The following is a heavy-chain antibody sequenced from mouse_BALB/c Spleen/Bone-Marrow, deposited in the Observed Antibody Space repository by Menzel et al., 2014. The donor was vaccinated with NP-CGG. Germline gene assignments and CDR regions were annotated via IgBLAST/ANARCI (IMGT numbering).Heavy chain of an antibody. V-gene: IGHV1S81*02. CDR3: ARLIYGSSYIVDF. D-gene: IGHD1-1*01. CDR2: INPSNGRT. J-gene: IGHJ4*01. Sequence: QVQLQQSGAELVNRGASVKLSCKASGYTFTGHWMHWVEQRPGQGLEWIGEINPSNGRTNYNEKFKSMATLTVDKSSSTAYMQLSSLTSEDSAVFYCARLIYGSSYIVDFWGQGTSVTVSS. CDR1: GYTFTGHW.